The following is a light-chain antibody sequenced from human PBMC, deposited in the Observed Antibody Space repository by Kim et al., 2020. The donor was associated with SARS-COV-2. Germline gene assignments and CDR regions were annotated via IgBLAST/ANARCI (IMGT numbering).Light chain of an antibody. CDR1: GRNVGAYNY. V-gene: IGLV2-11*03. CDR2: DFT. Sequence: GQSVTISCPGTGRNVGAYNYVSWYQQDPGKAPKLLIYDFTKRPSGVPDRFSGSKSANTASLTISGLQAEDEAEYYCSSYAGYYTLVFGGGTKVTVL. J-gene: IGLJ2*01. CDR3: SSYAGYYTLV.